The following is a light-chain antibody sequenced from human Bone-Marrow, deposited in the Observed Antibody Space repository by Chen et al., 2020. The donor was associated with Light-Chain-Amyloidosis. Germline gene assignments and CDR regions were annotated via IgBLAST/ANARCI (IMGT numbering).Light chain of an antibody. CDR2: GTS. CDR3: QQYGNSPLCT. CDR1: RRISPVY. Sequence: EIVLTQSPGTLSLSPGDRATLSCRASRRISPVYLAWYQQKPGQAPRLLISGTSNRATGIPDRFSGSGSGTEFSLTITRLEPEDFAVYFCQQYGNSPLCTFGQGTKVEI. J-gene: IGKJ2*02. V-gene: IGKV3-20*01.